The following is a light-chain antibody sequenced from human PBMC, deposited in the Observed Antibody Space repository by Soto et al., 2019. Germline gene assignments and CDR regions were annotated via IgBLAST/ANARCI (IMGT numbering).Light chain of an antibody. J-gene: IGKJ1*01. CDR2: AAS. Sequence: DIQMTQSPSSLSASVGDRVTITCRASQSISSYLNWYQQKPGKAPKLLIYAASSLQSGVPSRFGGSGSGTDFTLTISSLQPEDFATYYGQQSYSTLTWTFGQGTKVEIK. CDR3: QQSYSTLTWT. V-gene: IGKV1-39*01. CDR1: QSISSY.